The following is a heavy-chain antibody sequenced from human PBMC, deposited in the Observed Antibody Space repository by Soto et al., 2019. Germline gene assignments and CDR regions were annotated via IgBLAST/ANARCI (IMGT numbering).Heavy chain of an antibody. CDR2: IWYDGTKR. J-gene: IGHJ5*02. D-gene: IGHD6-19*01. V-gene: IGHV3-33*01. Sequence: QVQLVASGGGVVQSGRSLTLSCAASGFSLRTSGMHWLRRAPGKGLEWVGFIWYDGTKRFYANSVKGRSTISKDNSNNILYLQMSGLRAEDTAVYYCARDVVTAVAGSVNFFDPWGQGTLVTVSS. CDR1: GFSLRTSG. CDR3: ARDVVTAVAGSVNFFDP.